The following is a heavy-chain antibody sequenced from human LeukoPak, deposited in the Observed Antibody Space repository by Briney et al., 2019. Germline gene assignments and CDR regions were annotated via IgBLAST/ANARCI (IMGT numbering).Heavy chain of an antibody. CDR2: IYYSGST. D-gene: IGHD3-10*01. CDR3: ARLRFGELPPARVWFDP. J-gene: IGHJ5*02. CDR1: GGSISSYY. V-gene: IGHV4-59*12. Sequence: PSETLSLTCTVSGGSISSYYWSWIRQPPGKGLEWIGYIYYSGSTNYKSSLKSRVTISVDTSKNQFSLKLSSVTAADTAVYYCARLRFGELPPARVWFDPWGQGTLVTVSS.